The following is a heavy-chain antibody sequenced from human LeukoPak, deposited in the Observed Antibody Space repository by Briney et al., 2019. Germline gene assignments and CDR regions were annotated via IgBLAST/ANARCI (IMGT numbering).Heavy chain of an antibody. CDR1: GGSISIHY. Sequence: SETLSLTCTVSGGSISIHYWSWIRQPPGKGLEWIGYIYYSGTTNYNPSLKSRVTISVDTSKNQFSLKLSSVTAADTAVYYCAGQTGDYVWGSYRYLGFDYWGQGTLVTVSS. CDR2: IYYSGTT. V-gene: IGHV4-59*08. J-gene: IGHJ4*02. D-gene: IGHD3-16*02. CDR3: AGQTGDYVWGSYRYLGFDY.